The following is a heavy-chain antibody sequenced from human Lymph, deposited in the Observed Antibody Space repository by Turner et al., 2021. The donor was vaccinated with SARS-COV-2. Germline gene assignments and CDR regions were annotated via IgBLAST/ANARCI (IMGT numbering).Heavy chain of an antibody. CDR2: ISYDGFNN. V-gene: IGHV3-30*04. D-gene: IGHD1-26*01. Sequence: QVQLVESGGGVVQPGRSVRLSCAASGFTFSTYAIHWVRQAPGKGLEWVAVISYDGFNNYYSDSVKGQFTISRDNSKNTLYLQMSSLRAEDTAVYYCARGSGSYLSAFDIWGQGTMVTVSS. J-gene: IGHJ3*02. CDR1: GFTFSTYA. CDR3: ARGSGSYLSAFDI.